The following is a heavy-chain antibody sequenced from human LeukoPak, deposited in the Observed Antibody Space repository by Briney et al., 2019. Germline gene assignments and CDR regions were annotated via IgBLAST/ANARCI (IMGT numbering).Heavy chain of an antibody. D-gene: IGHD2-21*02. CDR3: ASAYCGGDCYPHYYCGMDV. CDR1: GFTFSSYE. CDR2: ISSSGSTV. Sequence: GGSLRLSCAASGFTFSSYEVNWVRQAPGKGLEWVSYISSSGSTVYYADSVKGRFTISRDNAKNSLYLQMNSLRAEDTAVYYCASAYCGGDCYPHYYCGMDVWGKGTTVTVSS. V-gene: IGHV3-48*03. J-gene: IGHJ6*04.